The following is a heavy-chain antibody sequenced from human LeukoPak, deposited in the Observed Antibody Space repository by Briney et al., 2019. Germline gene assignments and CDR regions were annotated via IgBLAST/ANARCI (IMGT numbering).Heavy chain of an antibody. CDR1: GFTFSYYS. CDR3: AKEGLKTSYYDSSDY. D-gene: IGHD3-22*01. V-gene: IGHV3-23*01. J-gene: IGHJ4*02. Sequence: GGSLRLSCAASGFTFSYYSMNWVRQAPGKGLEWVSAISGSGGSTYYADSVKGRFTISRDNSKNTLYLQMNSLRAEDTAVYYCAKEGLKTSYYDSSDYWGQGTLVTVSS. CDR2: ISGSGGST.